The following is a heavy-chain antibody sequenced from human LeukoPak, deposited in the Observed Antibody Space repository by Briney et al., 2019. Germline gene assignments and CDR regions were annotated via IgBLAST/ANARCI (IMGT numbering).Heavy chain of an antibody. CDR1: GFTFSSYG. Sequence: GGSLRLSCAASGFTFSSYGMSWVRQAPEKGLEWVSVISGSGGSTYYADSVKGRFTISRDNSKKTLYLLMNSLRAEDTAVYFCAKGWTIGASRGDYFDYWGQGTLVTVSS. J-gene: IGHJ4*02. V-gene: IGHV3-23*01. CDR3: AKGWTIGASRGDYFDY. D-gene: IGHD1-26*01. CDR2: ISGSGGST.